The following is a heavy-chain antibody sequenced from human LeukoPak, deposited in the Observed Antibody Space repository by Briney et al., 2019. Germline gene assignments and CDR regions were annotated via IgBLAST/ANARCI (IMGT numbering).Heavy chain of an antibody. CDR1: GGSFSGYY. V-gene: IGHV4-34*01. CDR3: ARRSLSTMVRGVIRYYYYGMDV. CDR2: INHSGST. J-gene: IGHJ6*02. Sequence: SETLSLTCAVYGGSFSGYYWSWIRQPPGKRLEWIGEINHSGSTNYNPSLKSRVTISVDTSKNQFSLKLSSVTAADTAVYYCARRSLSTMVRGVIRYYYYGMDVWGQGTTVTVSS. D-gene: IGHD3-10*01.